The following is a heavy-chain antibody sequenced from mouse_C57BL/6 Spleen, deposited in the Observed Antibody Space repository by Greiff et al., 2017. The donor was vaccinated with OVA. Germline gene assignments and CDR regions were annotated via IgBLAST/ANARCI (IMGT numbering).Heavy chain of an antibody. Sequence: EVKLVESGGDLVKPGGSLKLSCAASGFTFSSYGMSWVRQTPDKRLEWVATISSGGSYTYYPDSVKGRFTISRDNAKNTLYRQRSSLKSEDTAMYYCARDYYGSSHAMDYWGQGTSVTVSS. CDR3: ARDYYGSSHAMDY. J-gene: IGHJ4*01. CDR1: GFTFSSYG. D-gene: IGHD1-1*01. CDR2: ISSGGSYT. V-gene: IGHV5-6*02.